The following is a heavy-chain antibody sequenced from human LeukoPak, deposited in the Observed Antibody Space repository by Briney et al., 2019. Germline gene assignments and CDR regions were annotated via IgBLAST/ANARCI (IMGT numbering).Heavy chain of an antibody. J-gene: IGHJ6*01. CDR3: ARVLLAYGDYGMSYGMDV. Sequence: PSETLSLTCTVSGGSISSYYWSWIRQPPGKGLEWIGYIYYSGSTNYNPSLKSRVTISVDTSKNQFSLKLSSVTAADTAVYYCARVLLAYGDYGMSYGMDVWVQGSTVTVSS. V-gene: IGHV4-59*01. CDR2: IYYSGST. CDR1: GGSISSYY. D-gene: IGHD4-17*01.